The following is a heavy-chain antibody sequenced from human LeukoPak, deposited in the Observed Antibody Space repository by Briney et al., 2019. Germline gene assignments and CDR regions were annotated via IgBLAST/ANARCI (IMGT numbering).Heavy chain of an antibody. D-gene: IGHD3-10*01. CDR2: ISSSSSYI. CDR1: GFTFSSYS. Sequence: GGSLRLSCAASGFTFSSYSMSWVRQAPGKGLEWVSSISSSSSYIYYADSVKGRFTISRDNAKNSLYLQMNSLRAEDTAVYYCARDRRDSGSRYKRAFDIWGQGTMVTVSS. CDR3: ARDRRDSGSRYKRAFDI. V-gene: IGHV3-21*01. J-gene: IGHJ3*02.